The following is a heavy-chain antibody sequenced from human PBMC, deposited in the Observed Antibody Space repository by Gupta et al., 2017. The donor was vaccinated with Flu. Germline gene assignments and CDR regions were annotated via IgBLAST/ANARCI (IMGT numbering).Heavy chain of an antibody. CDR3: ARDSWSSSSRAFEI. Sequence: AFHWVRQAPGKGLEWVAVISYEGTNSFYTDSVKGRFTVSKDNAKNTLYLEMSSLRPDDTAVYYCARDSWSSSSRAFEIWGQGTMVTVSS. J-gene: IGHJ3*02. V-gene: IGHV3-30*04. D-gene: IGHD3-3*01. CDR1: A. CDR2: ISYEGTNS.